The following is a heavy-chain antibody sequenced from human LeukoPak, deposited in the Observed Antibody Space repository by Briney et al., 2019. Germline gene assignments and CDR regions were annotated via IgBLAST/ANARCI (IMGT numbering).Heavy chain of an antibody. CDR2: IYYSGST. V-gene: IGHV4-59*01. Sequence: SETLSLTCTVSGDSISSYYWSWIRQPPGKGLEWIGYIYYSGSTNYNPSLKRRVSISVDTSRNQFSLKLSSVTAADTAVYYCARAQPHYGGNYKDYWGQGTLVTVSS. J-gene: IGHJ4*02. D-gene: IGHD4-23*01. CDR3: ARAQPHYGGNYKDY. CDR1: GDSISSYY.